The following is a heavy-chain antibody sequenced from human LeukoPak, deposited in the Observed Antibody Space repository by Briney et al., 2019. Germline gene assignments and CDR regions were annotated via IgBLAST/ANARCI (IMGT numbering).Heavy chain of an antibody. CDR2: ISSSSSTI. CDR1: GFTFSSYS. Sequence: GGSLRLSCAASGFTFSSYSMNWVRQAPGKGLEWVSYISSSSSTIYHADSVKGRFTISRDNAKNSLYLQMNSLRAEDTAVYYCARRARSGYIDYWGQGTLVTVSS. V-gene: IGHV3-48*01. CDR3: ARRARSGYIDY. J-gene: IGHJ4*02. D-gene: IGHD2-15*01.